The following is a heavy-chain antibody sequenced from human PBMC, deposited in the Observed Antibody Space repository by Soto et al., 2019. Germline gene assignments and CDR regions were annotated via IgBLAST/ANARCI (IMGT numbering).Heavy chain of an antibody. CDR1: GFTFSSYW. CDR3: ARDRDPGVVATAHAFDI. V-gene: IGHV3-74*01. Sequence: GGSLRLSCAASGFTFSSYWMHWVRQAPGKGLVWVSRINSDGSSTSYADSVKGLFTISRDNAKNTLYLQMNSLRAEDTAVYYCARDRDPGVVATAHAFDIWGQGTMVTVSS. J-gene: IGHJ3*02. D-gene: IGHD5-12*01. CDR2: INSDGSST.